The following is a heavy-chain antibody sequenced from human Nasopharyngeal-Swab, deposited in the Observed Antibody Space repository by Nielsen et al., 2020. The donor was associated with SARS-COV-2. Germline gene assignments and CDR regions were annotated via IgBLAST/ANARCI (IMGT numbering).Heavy chain of an antibody. CDR1: GFTFSSYG. V-gene: IGHV3-33*01. CDR2: IWYDGSNK. Sequence: GESLKISCAASGFTFSSYGMHWVRQAPGKGLEWVAVIWYDGSNKYYADSVKGRFTISRDNSKNTLYLQMNSLRAEDTAVYCCARDLGYYGSGSLGYWGQGTLVTVSS. J-gene: IGHJ4*02. CDR3: ARDLGYYGSGSLGY. D-gene: IGHD3-10*01.